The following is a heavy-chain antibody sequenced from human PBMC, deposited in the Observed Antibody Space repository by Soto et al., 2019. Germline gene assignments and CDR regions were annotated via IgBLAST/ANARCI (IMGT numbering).Heavy chain of an antibody. Sequence: GGSLRLSCAASGFTFSSYSMNWVRQAPGKGLEWVSYISSSSSTIYYADSVKGRFTISRDNAKNSLYLQMNSLRAEDTAVYYCARDFAAYCGGDCYPDAFDIWGQGTMVTVSS. D-gene: IGHD2-21*01. CDR1: GFTFSSYS. V-gene: IGHV3-48*01. CDR3: ARDFAAYCGGDCYPDAFDI. CDR2: ISSSSSTI. J-gene: IGHJ3*02.